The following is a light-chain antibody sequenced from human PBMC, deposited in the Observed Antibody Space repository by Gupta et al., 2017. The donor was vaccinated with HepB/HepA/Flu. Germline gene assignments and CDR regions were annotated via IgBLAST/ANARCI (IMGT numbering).Light chain of an antibody. J-gene: IGKJ3*01. CDR3: QNDNSTMFT. CDR2: QAS. Sequence: DIQMTQSPSTLSASVGDRVTITCRASQGISSWLAWYQQKPGKAPKLLIYQASMLETGVPSRFSGSGSGTEFILTITSLQPDEFASYYCQNDNSTMFTFGHGTNVDFK. CDR1: QGISSW. V-gene: IGKV1-5*03.